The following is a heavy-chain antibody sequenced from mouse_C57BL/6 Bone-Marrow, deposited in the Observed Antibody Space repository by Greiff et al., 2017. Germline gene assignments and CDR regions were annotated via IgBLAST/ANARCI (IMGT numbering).Heavy chain of an antibody. D-gene: IGHD2-4*01. CDR2: ISSGSSTI. Sequence: EVQLVESGGGLVKPGGSLKLSCAASGFTFSDYGMHWVRQAPEKGLEWVAYISSGSSTIYYADTVKGRFTISRDNAKNTLFLQMTSLRSEDTAMYYCARISYDYDDWFAYWGQGTLVTVSA. V-gene: IGHV5-17*01. J-gene: IGHJ3*01. CDR1: GFTFSDYG. CDR3: ARISYDYDDWFAY.